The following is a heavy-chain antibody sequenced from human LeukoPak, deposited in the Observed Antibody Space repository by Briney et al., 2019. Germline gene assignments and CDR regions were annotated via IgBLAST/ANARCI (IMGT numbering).Heavy chain of an antibody. CDR1: GFTFSSYE. D-gene: IGHD1-26*01. V-gene: IGHV3-23*01. Sequence: GGSLRLSCAASGFTFSSYEMNWVRQAPGKGLEWVSAISGSGGSTYYADSVKGRFTISRDNSKNTLYLQMNSLRAEDTAVYYCANLVGATDPIDYWGQGTLVTVSS. CDR3: ANLVGATDPIDY. CDR2: ISGSGGST. J-gene: IGHJ4*02.